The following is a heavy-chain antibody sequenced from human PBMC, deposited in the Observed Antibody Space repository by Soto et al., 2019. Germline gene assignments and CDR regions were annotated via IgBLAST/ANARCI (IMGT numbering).Heavy chain of an antibody. Sequence: QITLKESGPTLVKPTQTLTLTCTFSGFSLSTSGVAVGWIRQPPGKALEWLALIYWDDDKRYSPSLKSRLTITKDTYKNQVVLTLTNMDVVDTATYYCARLPTMIRGVSDPFDYWGQGTLVTVSS. V-gene: IGHV2-5*02. J-gene: IGHJ4*02. CDR2: IYWDDDK. CDR1: GFSLSTSGVA. CDR3: ARLPTMIRGVSDPFDY. D-gene: IGHD3-10*01.